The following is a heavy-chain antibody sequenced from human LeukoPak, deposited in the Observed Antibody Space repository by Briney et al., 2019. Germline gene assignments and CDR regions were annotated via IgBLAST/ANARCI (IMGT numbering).Heavy chain of an antibody. CDR2: ISSSGSTI. V-gene: IGHV3-11*01. D-gene: IGHD2-15*01. CDR1: GFTFSDYY. J-gene: IGHJ4*02. CDR3: AKGYCSGGSCYPGIFDY. Sequence: EGSLRLSCAASGFTFSDYYMSWIRQAPGKGLEWVSYISSSGSTIYYADSVKGRFTISRDNAKNSLYLQMNSLRAEDTAVYYCAKGYCSGGSCYPGIFDYWGQGTLVTVSS.